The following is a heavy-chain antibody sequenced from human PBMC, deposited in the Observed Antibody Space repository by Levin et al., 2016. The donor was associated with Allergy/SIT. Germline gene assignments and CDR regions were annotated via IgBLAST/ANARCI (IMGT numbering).Heavy chain of an antibody. V-gene: IGHV4-59*01. CDR2: IYYSGST. CDR3: ARAAWYYGSGSPLFDY. CDR1: GGSISSYY. D-gene: IGHD3-10*01. Sequence: SETLSLTCTVSGGSISSYYWSWIRQPPGKGLEWIGYIYYSGSTNYNPSLKSRVTISVDTSKNQFSLKLSSVTAADTAVYYCARAAWYYGSGSPLFDYWGQGTLVTVSS. J-gene: IGHJ4*02.